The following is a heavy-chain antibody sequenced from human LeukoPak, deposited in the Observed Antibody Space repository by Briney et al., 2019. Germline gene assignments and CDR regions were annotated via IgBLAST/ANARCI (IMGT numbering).Heavy chain of an antibody. CDR2: IWYDGSTK. CDR1: GFSFSTSG. J-gene: IGHJ4*02. V-gene: IGHV3-33*01. D-gene: IGHD6-19*01. CDR3: ARDSSSASTRFDY. Sequence: GGSLRLSCAASGFSFSTSGMHWVRQAPGKALEWVAVIWYDGSTKYYADSVKGRFTISRDNSKNTLYLQMNSLRAEDTAVYYCARDSSSASTRFDYWGQGTLVTVSS.